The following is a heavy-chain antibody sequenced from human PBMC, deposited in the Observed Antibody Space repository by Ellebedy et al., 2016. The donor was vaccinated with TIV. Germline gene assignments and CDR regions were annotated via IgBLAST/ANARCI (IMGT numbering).Heavy chain of an antibody. CDR1: GDSISSGYHY. D-gene: IGHD2-15*01. CDR2: IYYSGST. CDR3: ARARVNRDIAYGNWFDP. J-gene: IGHJ5*02. V-gene: IGHV4-31*03. Sequence: SETLSLTXTVSGDSISSGYHYWSWIRQYPGKGLEWIGNIYYSGSTYYNPSLKTRLTISVDTSKSQFSLRLSSVTAADTALYYCARARVNRDIAYGNWFDPWGQGTLVTVSS.